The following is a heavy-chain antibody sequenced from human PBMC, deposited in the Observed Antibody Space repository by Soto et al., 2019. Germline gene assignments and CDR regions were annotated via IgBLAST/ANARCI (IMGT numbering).Heavy chain of an antibody. V-gene: IGHV3-30*14. D-gene: IGHD3-10*01. J-gene: IGHJ6*02. Sequence: QVQLVESGGVVVQPGRSLRLSCAASGFTFSSYAMHWVRQAPGKGLEWVAVISYDGSNKYYADSVKGRLTISRDNSKNTLYLQMNSLRAEYTAVYYCARMGRLNGMDVWGHGTTVTVSS. CDR3: ARMGRLNGMDV. CDR2: ISYDGSNK. CDR1: GFTFSSYA.